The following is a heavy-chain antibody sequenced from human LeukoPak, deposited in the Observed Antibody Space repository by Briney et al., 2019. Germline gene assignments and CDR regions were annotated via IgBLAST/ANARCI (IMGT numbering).Heavy chain of an antibody. J-gene: IGHJ4*02. V-gene: IGHV4-34*01. CDR2: INHSGST. CDR1: GGSFSGYY. D-gene: IGHD6-6*01. CDR3: ARGLFSIAARRISGYYFDY. Sequence: SETLSLTCAVYGGSFSGYYWSWIRQPPGKGLEWIGEINHSGSTNYNPSLKSRVTISVDTSKNQFSLKLSSVTAADTAVYYCARGLFSIAARRISGYYFDYWGQGTLVTVSS.